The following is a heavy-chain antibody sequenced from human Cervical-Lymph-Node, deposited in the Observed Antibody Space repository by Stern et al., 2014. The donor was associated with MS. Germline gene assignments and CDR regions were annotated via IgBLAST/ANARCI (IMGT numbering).Heavy chain of an antibody. J-gene: IGHJ4*02. CDR1: GFIFDEYA. CDR3: AKGGYDTLTGYIYYFDY. Sequence: EEQLVESGGGLVQPGRSLRLSCAASGFIFDEYAMHWVRQATGKGLEWVSGITWNSGSLGYADSVKGRFTISRDNAKNSLYLQMNSLRPEDTALYYCAKGGYDTLTGYIYYFDYWGQGALVTVSS. D-gene: IGHD3-9*01. V-gene: IGHV3-9*01. CDR2: ITWNSGSL.